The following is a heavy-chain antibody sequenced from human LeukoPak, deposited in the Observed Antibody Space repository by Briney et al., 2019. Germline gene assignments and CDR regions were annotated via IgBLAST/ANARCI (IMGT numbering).Heavy chain of an antibody. D-gene: IGHD5-24*01. Sequence: GGSLRLSCAASGSTFSSYGMHWVRQAPGKGLEWVAVISYDGSNKYYVDSVKGRFTISRDNSKNTLYLQMNSLRAEDTAVYYCAKAVEMATINYFDYWGQGTLVTVSS. CDR1: GSTFSSYG. V-gene: IGHV3-30*18. J-gene: IGHJ4*02. CDR3: AKAVEMATINYFDY. CDR2: ISYDGSNK.